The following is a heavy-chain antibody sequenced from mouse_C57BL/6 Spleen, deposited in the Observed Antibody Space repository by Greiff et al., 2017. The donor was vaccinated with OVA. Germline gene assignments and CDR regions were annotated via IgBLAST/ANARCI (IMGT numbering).Heavy chain of an antibody. CDR2: ITPGSGGT. CDR3: SRFYDGYYFDC. J-gene: IGHJ2*01. CDR1: GYAFPNYL. V-gene: IGHV1-54*01. Sequence: QVQLQQSGAELVRPGTSVKVSCKASGYAFPNYLIEWVQPRPGQGLEWIGVITPGSGGTTYNEKFKGKATMTADKSSSNAYMQTPSPTSEDSAVYVCSRFYDGYYFDCWGTGTTLTVSS. D-gene: IGHD2-3*01.